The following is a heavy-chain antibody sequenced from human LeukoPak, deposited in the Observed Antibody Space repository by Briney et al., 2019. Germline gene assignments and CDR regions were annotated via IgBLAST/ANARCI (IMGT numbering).Heavy chain of an antibody. CDR3: ARGSGTYYCDSSGYYLDY. D-gene: IGHD3-22*01. CDR1: GRSISSGSYY. V-gene: IGHV4-61*02. J-gene: IGHJ4*02. Sequence: SQTLSLTCTVSGRSISSGSYYWSWIRQPAGKGLEWIGRIYTSGSTNYNPSLKSRVTISVDTSKNQFSLKLSSVTAADTAVYYCARGSGTYYCDSSGYYLDYWGQGTLVTVSS. CDR2: IYTSGST.